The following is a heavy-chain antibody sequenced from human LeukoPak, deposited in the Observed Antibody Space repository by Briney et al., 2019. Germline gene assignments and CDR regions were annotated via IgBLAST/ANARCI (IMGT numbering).Heavy chain of an antibody. CDR1: GGSISRSNW. V-gene: IGHV4-4*02. CDR3: ATYYDILSGYTFDY. J-gene: IGHJ4*02. Sequence: SGTLSLTCTVSGGSISRSNWWSWVRQPPGKGLEWIGEIHDTGSTNYNPPLKSRVTMSLDKSKNQFSLNLNSVTAADTAVYYCATYYDILSGYTFDYWGQGTLVAVSS. CDR2: IHDTGST. D-gene: IGHD3-9*01.